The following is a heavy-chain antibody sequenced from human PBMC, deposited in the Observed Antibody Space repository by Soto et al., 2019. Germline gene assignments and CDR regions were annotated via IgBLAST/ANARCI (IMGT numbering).Heavy chain of an antibody. V-gene: IGHV3-9*01. J-gene: IGHJ4*02. D-gene: IGHD1-26*01. CDR1: GFTFDDYA. CDR2: ISWNSGSI. Sequence: EVQLVESGGGLVQPGRSLRLSCAASGFTFDDYAMHWVRQAPGKGLEWVSGISWNSGSIDYADSVKGRFTISRDNAKNSLYLQMNRLRAEDTALYYCAKQWELLRVLDYWGQGTLVTVSS. CDR3: AKQWELLRVLDY.